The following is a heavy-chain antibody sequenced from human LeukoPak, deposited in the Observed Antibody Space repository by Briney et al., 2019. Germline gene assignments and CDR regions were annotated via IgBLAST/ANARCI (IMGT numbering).Heavy chain of an antibody. V-gene: IGHV3-23*01. J-gene: IGHJ3*02. CDR3: AKDPNGDYIGTFDI. D-gene: IGHD4-17*01. Sequence: GGSLRLSCAASGFTFSSYGMHWVRQAPGKGLEWVSSISSNGAQYADSVQGRFAISRDNSKNTLYLQMNSLRAEDTAIYSCAKDPNGDYIGTFDIWGQGTMVTVSS. CDR1: GFTFSSYG. CDR2: ISSNGA.